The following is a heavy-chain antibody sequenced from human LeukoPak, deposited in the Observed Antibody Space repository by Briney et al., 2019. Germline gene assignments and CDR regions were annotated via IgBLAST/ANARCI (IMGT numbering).Heavy chain of an antibody. V-gene: IGHV1-24*01. J-gene: IGHJ4*02. CDR3: ATDSDCSGGSCYSSPFDY. CDR1: GYTLTELS. CDR2: FDPEDGET. D-gene: IGHD2-15*01. Sequence: GASVEVSCKVSGYTLTELSMHWVRQAPGKGLEWMGGFDPEDGETICAQKFQGRVTMTEDTSTDTAYMELSSLRSEDTAVYYCATDSDCSGGSCYSSPFDYWGQGTLVTVSS.